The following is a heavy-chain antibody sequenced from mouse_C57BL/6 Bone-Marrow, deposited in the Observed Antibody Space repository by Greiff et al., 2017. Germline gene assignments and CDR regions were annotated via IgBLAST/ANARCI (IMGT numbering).Heavy chain of an antibody. J-gene: IGHJ3*01. Sequence: VQRVESGAELARPGASVKLSCKASGYTFTSYGISWVQQRPGQGLEWIGEIYPRSSNTYYNEEIKGKATLTADKYSSTAYMELVSLTSEDAAVYFCARGGYYWFAYGGQGTLVTVSA. CDR1: GYTFTSYG. CDR2: IYPRSSNT. D-gene: IGHD2-3*01. V-gene: IGHV1-81*01. CDR3: ARGGYYWFAY.